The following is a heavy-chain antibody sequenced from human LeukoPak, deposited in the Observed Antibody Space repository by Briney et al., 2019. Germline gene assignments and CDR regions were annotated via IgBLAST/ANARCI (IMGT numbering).Heavy chain of an antibody. CDR2: IFYSGNT. Sequence: SEILSLTCTVSDGSVNSGSYYWNWIRQPPGKGLEWIGYIFYSGNTNYNPSLKSRVTISLDTSKNQFSLKLSSVTAADTAVYYCARLAAPPRNYFDYWGQGTLVIVSS. J-gene: IGHJ4*02. V-gene: IGHV4-61*01. D-gene: IGHD1-14*01. CDR1: DGSVNSGSYY. CDR3: ARLAAPPRNYFDY.